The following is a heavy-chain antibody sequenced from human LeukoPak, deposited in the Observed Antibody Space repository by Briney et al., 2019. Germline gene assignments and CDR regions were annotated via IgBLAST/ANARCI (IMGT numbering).Heavy chain of an antibody. Sequence: PGRSLRLSCAASGFTFDDYAMHWVRQAPGKGLEWVSGISWNSGSIGYADSVKGRFTISRDNAKNSLYLQMNSPRAEDTALYYCAKDMGGSGYPYYFDYWGQGTLVTVSS. CDR1: GFTFDDYA. CDR3: AKDMGGSGYPYYFDY. J-gene: IGHJ4*02. V-gene: IGHV3-9*01. CDR2: ISWNSGSI. D-gene: IGHD3-22*01.